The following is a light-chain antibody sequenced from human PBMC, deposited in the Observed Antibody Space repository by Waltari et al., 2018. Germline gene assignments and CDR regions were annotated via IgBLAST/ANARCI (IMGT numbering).Light chain of an antibody. CDR1: QDINNF. CDR3: EQHDNLPIT. Sequence: DIQMTQSPSSLSASVVDRVTITCQASQDINNFLNWYQQKPGKAPKIVIYDASNLETGVPSTFSGGGSGTYYTFTITSLQPEDIATYYCEQHDNLPITFGQGTRLEI. J-gene: IGKJ5*01. CDR2: DAS. V-gene: IGKV1-33*01.